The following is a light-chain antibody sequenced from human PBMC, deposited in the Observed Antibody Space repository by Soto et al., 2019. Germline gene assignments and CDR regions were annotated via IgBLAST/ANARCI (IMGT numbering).Light chain of an antibody. CDR2: AAS. Sequence: DIQVTQAPSSLSASLGDRVTITCRANQAIGVYLAWFQQQPGQVPKLLVYAASALQSGVPSRFSGSGSGTDFTLTIRSPQPEDIVTYYCQKYNSAPLTFGGETKVHI. CDR1: QAIGVY. CDR3: QKYNSAPLT. J-gene: IGKJ4*01. V-gene: IGKV1-27*01.